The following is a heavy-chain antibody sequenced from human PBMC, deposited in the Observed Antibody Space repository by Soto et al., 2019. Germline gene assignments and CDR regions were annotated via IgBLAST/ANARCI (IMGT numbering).Heavy chain of an antibody. CDR1: GFTFSSYA. V-gene: IGHV3-23*01. CDR3: AKALVSVVVAAASY. J-gene: IGHJ4*02. CDR2: ISGSGGST. Sequence: EVQLLESGGGLVQPGGSLRLSCAASGFTFSSYAMSWVRQAPGKGLEWVSAISGSGGSTYYADSVKGRFTISRDNSKNTLYLQRDSLRAEDTAVYYCAKALVSVVVAAASYWGQGTLVTVSS. D-gene: IGHD2-15*01.